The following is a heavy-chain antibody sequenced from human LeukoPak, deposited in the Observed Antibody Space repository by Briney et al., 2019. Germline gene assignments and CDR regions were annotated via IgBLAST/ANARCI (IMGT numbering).Heavy chain of an antibody. CDR3: ARNDILTGYSSTEFDY. D-gene: IGHD3-9*01. CDR2: IYHSGST. J-gene: IGHJ4*02. Sequence: SETLSLTCAVSGYSISSGYYWGWIRPPPGKGLEWIGIIYHSGSTYYNPSLKSRVTISVDTSKNQFSLKLSSVTAADTAVYYCARNDILTGYSSTEFDYWGQGTLVTVSS. CDR1: GYSISSGYY. V-gene: IGHV4-38-2*01.